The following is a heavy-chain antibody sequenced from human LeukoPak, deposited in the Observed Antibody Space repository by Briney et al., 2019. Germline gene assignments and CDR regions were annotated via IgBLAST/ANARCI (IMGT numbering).Heavy chain of an antibody. Sequence: NPGRSLRLSCAASGFTFSSYGMHWVRQAPGKGLEWVAVIWYDGSNKYYADSVKGRFTISRDNSKNTLYLQMSSLRAEDTAVYYCARELVAAAGPAWFDPWGQGTLVTVSS. V-gene: IGHV3-33*01. D-gene: IGHD6-13*01. CDR1: GFTFSSYG. J-gene: IGHJ5*02. CDR2: IWYDGSNK. CDR3: ARELVAAAGPAWFDP.